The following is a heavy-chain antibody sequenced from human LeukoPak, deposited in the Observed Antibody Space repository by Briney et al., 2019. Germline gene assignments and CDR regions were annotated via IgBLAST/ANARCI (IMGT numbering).Heavy chain of an antibody. V-gene: IGHV3-23*01. CDR2: ISASGGST. CDR3: ARSPLGIAPFDY. CDR1: GFTLNTHG. D-gene: IGHD7-27*01. J-gene: IGHJ4*02. Sequence: GGSLRLSCAASGFTLNTHGMSWVRQAPGKGLEWVSTISASGGSTHYADSVKGRFTISRDNSKNTLYLQMDSLKTEDTAVYYCARSPLGIAPFDYWGQGTLVTVSS.